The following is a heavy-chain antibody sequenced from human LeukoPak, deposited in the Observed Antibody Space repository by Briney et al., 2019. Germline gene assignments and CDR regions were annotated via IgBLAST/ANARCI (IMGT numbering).Heavy chain of an antibody. J-gene: IGHJ5*02. V-gene: IGHV1-2*02. Sequence: ASVKVSCKASGYTFTGYYMHWVRQAPGQGLEWMGWINPSSGGTNYAQKFQGRVTMTRDTSISTAYMELSRLRSDDTAVYYCASSAGTTLWFDPWGQGTLVTVSS. CDR3: ASSAGTTLWFDP. CDR2: INPSSGGT. CDR1: GYTFTGYY. D-gene: IGHD1-1*01.